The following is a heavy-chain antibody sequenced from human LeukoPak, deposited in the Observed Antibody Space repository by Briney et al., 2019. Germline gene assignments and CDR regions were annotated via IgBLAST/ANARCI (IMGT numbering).Heavy chain of an antibody. J-gene: IGHJ5*02. CDR2: INHSGST. CDR1: GGSFSGYY. D-gene: IGHD3-10*01. CDR3: ARGGGLLWFGERWFDP. V-gene: IGHV4-34*01. Sequence: SETLSLTCAVYGGSFSGYYWSWIRQPPGKGLEWIGEINHSGSTNYNPSLKSRVTISVDTSKNQFSLKLSSVTAADTAVYYCARGGGLLWFGERWFDPWGQGTLVTVSS.